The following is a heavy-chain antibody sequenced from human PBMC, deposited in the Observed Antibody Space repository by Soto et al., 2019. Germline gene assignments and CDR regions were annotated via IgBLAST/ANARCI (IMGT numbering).Heavy chain of an antibody. CDR1: GYTFTSFG. Sequence: QVQLVQSGGEVKKPGASVKVSCKASGYTFTSFGVSWVRQAPGQGLEWMGWISTYNGDTRYLQKFQGRVTMTTDTSTTTVYMELRSLRSYETAVYYCARDVCVSTSCYVSHWGQGTLVTVSS. J-gene: IGHJ4*02. CDR2: ISTYNGDT. V-gene: IGHV1-18*01. D-gene: IGHD2-2*01. CDR3: ARDVCVSTSCYVSH.